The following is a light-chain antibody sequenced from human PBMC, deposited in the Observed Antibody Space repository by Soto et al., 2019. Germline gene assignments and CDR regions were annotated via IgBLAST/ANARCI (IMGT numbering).Light chain of an antibody. V-gene: IGKV3-11*01. CDR3: QQRSSERWT. CDR1: QSVSSY. CDR2: DAS. J-gene: IGKJ1*01. Sequence: EIVLTQSPATLSLSPGERATLSCRASQSVSSYLAWYQQKPGQAPRLLIYDASNRATGIPARFSGSGSGTDFTLTISSLEPEDFAVYYCQQRSSERWTFGQGTKGEIK.